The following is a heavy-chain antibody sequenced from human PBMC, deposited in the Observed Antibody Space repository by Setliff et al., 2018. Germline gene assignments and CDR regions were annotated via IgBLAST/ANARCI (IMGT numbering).Heavy chain of an antibody. CDR3: AREKGYCSGGACYFMFDY. CDR1: GGSISSHY. CDR2: LYTSGDT. J-gene: IGHJ4*02. Sequence: ETLSLTCTVSGGSISSHYWTWIRQPAGKGLEWIGRLYTSGDTNYNPSLKSRVTLSLDTAKNQFSLELRAVTAADTALYYCAREKGYCSGGACYFMFDYWGQGTLVTVSS. D-gene: IGHD2-15*01. V-gene: IGHV4-4*07.